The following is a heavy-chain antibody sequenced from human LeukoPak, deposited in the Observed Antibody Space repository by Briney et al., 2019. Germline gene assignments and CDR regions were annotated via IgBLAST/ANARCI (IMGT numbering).Heavy chain of an antibody. CDR3: AKGPGSYYDFSSGYVPSPGYYMDV. D-gene: IGHD3-3*01. CDR2: IIPILGTA. CDR1: GGTFSSYA. J-gene: IGHJ6*03. V-gene: IGHV1-69*05. Sequence: ASVKVSCKASGGTFSSYAISWVRQAPGQGLEWMGGIIPILGTANSAQKFKTRVPINTDEPTSTAYMKLSSLRSEDTAVYYCAKGPGSYYDFSSGYVPSPGYYMDVWGKGTTVTVSS.